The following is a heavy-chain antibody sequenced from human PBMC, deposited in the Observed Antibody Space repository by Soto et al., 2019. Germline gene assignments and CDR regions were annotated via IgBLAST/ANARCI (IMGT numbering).Heavy chain of an antibody. CDR2: INWNGGST. Sequence: GGSLRLSCAASGFTFDDYGMSWVRQAPGKGLEWVSGINWNGGSTGYADSVKGRFTISRDNAKNSLYLQMNSLRAEDTALYHCARDYYDSSGYYYVDYWGQGTLVTVSS. D-gene: IGHD3-22*01. CDR3: ARDYYDSSGYYYVDY. J-gene: IGHJ4*02. V-gene: IGHV3-20*01. CDR1: GFTFDDYG.